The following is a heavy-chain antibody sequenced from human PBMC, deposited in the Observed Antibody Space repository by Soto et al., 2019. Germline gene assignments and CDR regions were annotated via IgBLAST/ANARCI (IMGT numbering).Heavy chain of an antibody. V-gene: IGHV4-34*01. CDR3: ARARFDSWSHIYYGLDV. J-gene: IGHJ6*02. CDR1: GGSFSACS. D-gene: IGHD3-3*01. Sequence: PLETLSLTCGVYGGSFSACSWTWLRQSPGKGLEWIGEITHGGSTDYNPALKSRLVMSVDTSKNQFSLRVTSVTAADAAVYFCARARFDSWSHIYYGLDVWGQGTTVTVSS. CDR2: ITHGGST.